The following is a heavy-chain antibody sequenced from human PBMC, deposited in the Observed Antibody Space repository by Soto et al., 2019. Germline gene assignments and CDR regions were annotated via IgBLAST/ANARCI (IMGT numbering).Heavy chain of an antibody. CDR2: ISGSGAGT. CDR3: AKGRTMFCGSWLDS. CDR1: GFSFSSYA. V-gene: IGHV3-23*01. J-gene: IGHJ4*02. D-gene: IGHD3-10*02. Sequence: GGSLRLSCVTSGFSFSSYAMNWVRQAPGKGLEWVSSISGSGAGTCYADSVKGRFTISRVNSKNTLNPRMNSLRAEDTVVSYCAKGRTMFCGSWLDSWGQGTLVNVSS.